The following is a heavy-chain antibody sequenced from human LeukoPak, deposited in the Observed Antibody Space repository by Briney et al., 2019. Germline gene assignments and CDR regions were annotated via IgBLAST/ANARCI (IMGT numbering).Heavy chain of an antibody. CDR2: IRRKANGGTT. CDR3: TSGLYYDSWSHLLDY. CDR1: GFALGDSA. D-gene: IGHD3-3*01. J-gene: IGHJ4*02. Sequence: GGSLRPSCTASGFALGDSATSWVRQAPGKGPGWVGFIRRKANGGTTEYAASVKGRFTISRHDSKSIAYLQMTSLKTEDTVVYYCTSGLYYDSWSHLLDYWGQGTLVTVSS. V-gene: IGHV3-49*04.